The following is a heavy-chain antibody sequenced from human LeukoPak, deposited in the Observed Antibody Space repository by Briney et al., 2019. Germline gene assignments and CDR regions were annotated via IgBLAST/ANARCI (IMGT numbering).Heavy chain of an antibody. Sequence: SETLSLTCAVYGGSFSGYYWSWIRQPPGKGLEWTGEINHSGSTNYNPSLKSRVTISVDTSKNQFSLKLSSVTAADTAVYYCARGLQTFCYGMDVWGQGTTVTVSS. CDR2: INHSGST. CDR1: GGSFSGYY. J-gene: IGHJ6*02. D-gene: IGHD4-11*01. CDR3: ARGLQTFCYGMDV. V-gene: IGHV4-34*01.